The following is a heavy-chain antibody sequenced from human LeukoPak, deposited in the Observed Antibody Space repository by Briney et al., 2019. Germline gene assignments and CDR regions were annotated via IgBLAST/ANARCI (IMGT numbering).Heavy chain of an antibody. D-gene: IGHD4-23*01. CDR3: ARGRGADYGGNSGYFDY. V-gene: IGHV3-33*01. J-gene: IGHJ4*02. CDR2: IWYDGSNK. Sequence: GGSLRLSCAASGFTFSGFGMHWVRQAPGKGLEWVAVIWYDGSNKYYADSVKGRFTISRDNPKNTLYVQMNSLRAEDTAVYYCARGRGADYGGNSGYFDYWGQGTLVTVSS. CDR1: GFTFSGFG.